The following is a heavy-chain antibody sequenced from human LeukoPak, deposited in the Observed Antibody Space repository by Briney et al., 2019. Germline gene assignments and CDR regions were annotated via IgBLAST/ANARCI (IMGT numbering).Heavy chain of an antibody. CDR1: GGSISSSSYY. V-gene: IGHV4-39*07. Sequence: SETLSLTCIVSGGSISSSSYYWGWIRQPPGKGLEWIGSIYYSGSTYYNPSLKSRVTISVDTSKNQFSLKLSSVTAADTAVYYCAREGNRQQLGPDFDYWGQGTLVTVSS. J-gene: IGHJ4*02. CDR2: IYYSGST. CDR3: AREGNRQQLGPDFDY. D-gene: IGHD6-13*01.